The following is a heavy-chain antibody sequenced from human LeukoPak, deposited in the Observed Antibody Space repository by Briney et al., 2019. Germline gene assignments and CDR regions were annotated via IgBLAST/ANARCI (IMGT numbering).Heavy chain of an antibody. Sequence: GGSLKLSCAASGFTFSGSAMHWVRQASGKRLEWVGRIRSKANSYATAYAASVKGRFTISRDDSKNTAYLQMNSLKTEDTAVYYCTRPDYYDSSGLTLDAFDIWGQGTMVTVSS. CDR2: IRSKANSYAT. CDR1: GFTFSGSA. CDR3: TRPDYYDSSGLTLDAFDI. D-gene: IGHD3-22*01. J-gene: IGHJ3*02. V-gene: IGHV3-73*01.